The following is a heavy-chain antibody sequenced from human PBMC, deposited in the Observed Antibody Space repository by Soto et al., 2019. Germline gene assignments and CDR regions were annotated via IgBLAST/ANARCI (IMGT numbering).Heavy chain of an antibody. D-gene: IGHD2-15*01. V-gene: IGHV4-30-2*01. J-gene: IGHJ3*02. CDR1: GGSISSGGYS. Sequence: QLQLQESGSGLVKPSQTLCLTCAVSGGSISSGGYSWSWIRQPPGKGLEWIGYIYHSGSTYYNPSLKSRVTISVDRSKNQFSLKLSSVTAADTAVYYCATEIKGDNRRGAFDIWGQGTMVTVSS. CDR2: IYHSGST. CDR3: ATEIKGDNRRGAFDI.